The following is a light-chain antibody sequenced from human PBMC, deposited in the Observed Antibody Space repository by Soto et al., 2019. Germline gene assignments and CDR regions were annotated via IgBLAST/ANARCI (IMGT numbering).Light chain of an antibody. CDR2: GAS. Sequence: EIVMTQSPATLSVSPGERATLSCRASQSVSSNLAWYQQKPGQAPRLLIYGASTRATGIPARFSGSGSGTEVTLTISSLQSEDVAVYYCQQYTNWPPYTFGQGTKLE. CDR1: QSVSSN. J-gene: IGKJ2*01. V-gene: IGKV3D-15*01. CDR3: QQYTNWPPYT.